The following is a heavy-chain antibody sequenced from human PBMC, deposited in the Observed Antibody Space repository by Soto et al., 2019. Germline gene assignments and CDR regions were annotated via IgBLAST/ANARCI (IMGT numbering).Heavy chain of an antibody. CDR1: GYNFGIYS. D-gene: IGHD3-22*01. V-gene: IGHV1-18*01. CDR2: ITPNNGYT. CDR3: ATSYDTGFDP. Sequence: QPQLMQSGGEGKNPGASVKVSGQASGYNFGIYSISWLRQAPGQGLEWMGLITPNNGYTNYAQKFQGRLILSTDMTSSTAYMELTSLKYDDTAIYFCATSYDTGFDPWGQGTLLSVS. J-gene: IGHJ5*02.